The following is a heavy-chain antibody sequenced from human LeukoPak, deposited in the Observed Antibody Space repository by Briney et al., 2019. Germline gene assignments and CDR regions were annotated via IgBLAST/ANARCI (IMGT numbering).Heavy chain of an antibody. J-gene: IGHJ6*03. CDR1: GGSFSGYY. V-gene: IGHV4-34*01. D-gene: IGHD3-10*01. CDR2: ISHSGST. Sequence: SETLSLTCAVYGGSFSGYYWSWIRQPPGKGLEWIGEISHSGSTNYNPSPKSRVTISVDTSKNQFSLKLSSVTAADTAVYYCARRLSPLFYYYYYYMDVWGKGTTVTVSS. CDR3: ARRLSPLFYYYYYYMDV.